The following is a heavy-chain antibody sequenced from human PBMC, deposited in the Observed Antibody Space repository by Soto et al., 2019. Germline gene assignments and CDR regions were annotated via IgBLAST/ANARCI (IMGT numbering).Heavy chain of an antibody. D-gene: IGHD3-9*01. CDR3: ARVLTGYSTYYYGMDV. CDR2: IYTSGST. Sequence: QVQLQESGPGLVKPSETLSLTCTVSGGSISSYYWSWIRQPAGKGLEWIGRIYTSGSTNYNPSLKSRITMSVDTSKNQFSLKLSSVTAADTAVYYCARVLTGYSTYYYGMDVWGQGTTVTVSS. J-gene: IGHJ6*02. V-gene: IGHV4-4*07. CDR1: GGSISSYY.